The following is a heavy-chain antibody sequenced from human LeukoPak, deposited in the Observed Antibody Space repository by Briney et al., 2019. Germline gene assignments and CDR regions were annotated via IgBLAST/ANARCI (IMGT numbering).Heavy chain of an antibody. V-gene: IGHV4-39*01. CDR2: IYYSGST. Sequence: SETLSLTCTVSGGSISSSSYYWGWIRQPPGKGLEWIGSIYYSGSTYYNPSLKSRVTISVDTSKNQFSLKLSSVTAADTAVYYCARQAGRYNWNPYYFDYWGQGTLVTVSS. CDR3: ARQAGRYNWNPYYFDY. J-gene: IGHJ4*02. D-gene: IGHD1-20*01. CDR1: GGSISSSSYY.